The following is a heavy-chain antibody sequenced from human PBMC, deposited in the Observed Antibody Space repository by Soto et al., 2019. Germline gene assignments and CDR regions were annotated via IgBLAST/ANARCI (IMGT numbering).Heavy chain of an antibody. J-gene: IGHJ5*02. CDR2: VSYDGSNK. V-gene: IGHV3-30*03. CDR3: ARGLGVANNWFDP. Sequence: GGSLRLSCAASGFTFSSYGVHWVRQAPGKGLEWVASVSYDGSNKHYADSVKGRFTISRDNSRNTLDLQMSSLRAEDTAVYYCARGLGVANNWFDPWGQGTLVTVSS. CDR1: GFTFSSYG. D-gene: IGHD2-21*01.